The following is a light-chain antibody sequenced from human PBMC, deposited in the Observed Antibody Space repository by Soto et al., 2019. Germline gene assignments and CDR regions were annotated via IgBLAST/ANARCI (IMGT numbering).Light chain of an antibody. V-gene: IGLV3-21*02. CDR2: DDT. J-gene: IGLJ2*01. CDR1: NLGSKT. CDR3: QVWDSIGDHVL. Sequence: SYELIQPPSVSVAPGQTARVTCGGNNLGSKTVHWYQHKPGQAPVLVVYDDTDRPSGIPERFSGSNSGNTATLTISRVEAGDEADYYCQVWDSIGDHVLFGGGTKLTVL.